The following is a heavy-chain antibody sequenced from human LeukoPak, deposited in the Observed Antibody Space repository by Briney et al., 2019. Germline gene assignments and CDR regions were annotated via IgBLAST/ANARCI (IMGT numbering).Heavy chain of an antibody. V-gene: IGHV1-69*13. CDR3: ARASPDSSSWQYYYYGMDV. CDR2: IIPIFGTA. J-gene: IGHJ6*02. D-gene: IGHD6-13*01. Sequence: VASVTVSCTASGGTFSSYAISWVRQAPGQGLEWMGGIIPIFGTANYAQKFQGRVTITADESTSTAYMELRSLRSEDTAVYYCARASPDSSSWQYYYYGMDVWGQGTTVTVSS. CDR1: GGTFSSYA.